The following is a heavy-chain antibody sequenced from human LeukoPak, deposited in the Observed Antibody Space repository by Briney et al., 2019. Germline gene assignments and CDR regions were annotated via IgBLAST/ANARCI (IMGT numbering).Heavy chain of an antibody. Sequence: PSETLSLTCTVSGGSISSGGFYWSWIRRPAGKGLEWIGRIYSSGSTNYNPSLKSRLIISVDTSKNQFSLKLSPVTAADTAVYYCARDDGYSSGWHERGNAFDIWGQGTMVTVSS. V-gene: IGHV4-61*10. CDR3: ARDDGYSSGWHERGNAFDI. J-gene: IGHJ3*02. CDR1: GGSISSGGFY. CDR2: IYSSGST. D-gene: IGHD6-19*01.